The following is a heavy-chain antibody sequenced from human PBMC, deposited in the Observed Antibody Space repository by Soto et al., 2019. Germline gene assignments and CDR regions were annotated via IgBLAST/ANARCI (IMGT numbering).Heavy chain of an antibody. D-gene: IGHD5-12*01. J-gene: IGHJ6*02. Sequence: SETLSLTCGVSGGYISSGGYSWSWIRQPPGKGLEWIGYIYYSGTTNYNPSLKSRVTISVDRSKNQFSLKLSSVTAADTAVYYCARRRGFPYYYGMDVWGQGTTVTVSS. CDR3: ARRRGFPYYYGMDV. V-gene: IGHV4-30-2*01. CDR1: GGYISSGGYS. CDR2: IYYSGTT.